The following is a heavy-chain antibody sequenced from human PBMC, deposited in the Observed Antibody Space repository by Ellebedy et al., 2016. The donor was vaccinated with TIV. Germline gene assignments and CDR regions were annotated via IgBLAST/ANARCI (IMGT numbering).Heavy chain of an antibody. V-gene: IGHV4-34*09. Sequence: SETLSLXXVVYGGSFSGYYWSWIRQPPGKGLEWIGYIYHFGHSGSTYYKPSLKSRATISVDTSKNQFSLKLSSVTAADTAMYYCVRDERYSYAYKYYYYVDVWGRGTTVTVSS. J-gene: IGHJ6*03. CDR2: IYHFGHSGST. CDR3: VRDERYSYAYKYYYYVDV. CDR1: GGSFSGYY. D-gene: IGHD5-18*01.